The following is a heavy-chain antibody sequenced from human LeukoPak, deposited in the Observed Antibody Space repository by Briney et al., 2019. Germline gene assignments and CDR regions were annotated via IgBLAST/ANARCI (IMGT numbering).Heavy chain of an antibody. Sequence: GGSLRLSCAASGFSVSDNYMNWVRQAPGKGLEWVSVIYADGGRYYADSVKGRFTISRDNSDNTLSLQMNSLRVEDTAVYYCTKGLVGALAFENWGQGTLVTVS. CDR1: GFSVSDNY. V-gene: IGHV3-53*01. J-gene: IGHJ4*02. CDR3: TKGLVGALAFEN. D-gene: IGHD1-26*01. CDR2: IYADGGR.